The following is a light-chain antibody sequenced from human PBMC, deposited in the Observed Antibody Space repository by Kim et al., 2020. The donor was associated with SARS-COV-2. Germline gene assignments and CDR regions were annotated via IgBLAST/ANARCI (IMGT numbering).Light chain of an antibody. CDR1: QGVSSN. CDR3: QQYNNWPPIT. Sequence: EIVMTQSPATLSVSLGQRVTLSCRASQGVSSNLAWYQQRPGQAPRLLIYGASTRATGIPARFSGSGYGTEFSLTISSLQSEDFAVYYCQQYNNWPPITFGQGTRLEIK. CDR2: GAS. V-gene: IGKV3-15*01. J-gene: IGKJ5*01.